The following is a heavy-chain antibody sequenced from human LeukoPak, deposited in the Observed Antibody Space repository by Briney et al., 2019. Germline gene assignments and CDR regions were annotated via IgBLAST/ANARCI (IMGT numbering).Heavy chain of an antibody. CDR3: AKDRIAAAGTWFDP. J-gene: IGHJ5*02. CDR1: GFTFSSYA. D-gene: IGHD6-13*01. V-gene: IGHV3-23*01. CDR2: ISSGGTTT. Sequence: SGGSLRLSCAASGFTFSSYAMSWVRQAAGKGLECIAYISSGGTTTSYAESVRGRFTISRDNSKNTLYLQMNSLRAEDTAVYYCAKDRIAAAGTWFDPWGQGTLVTVSS.